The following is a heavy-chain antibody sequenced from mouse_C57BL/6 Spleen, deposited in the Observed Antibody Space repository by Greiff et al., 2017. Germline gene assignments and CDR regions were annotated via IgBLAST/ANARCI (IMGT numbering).Heavy chain of an antibody. Sequence: QVQLKQPGAELVKPGASVKLSCKASGYTFTSYWMHWVKQRPGQGLEWIGMIHPNSGSTNYNEKFKSKATLTVDKSSSTAYMQLSSLTSEDSAVYYCARDYYGSRAMDYWGQGTSVTVSS. CDR3: ARDYYGSRAMDY. V-gene: IGHV1-64*01. CDR2: IHPNSGST. CDR1: GYTFTSYW. J-gene: IGHJ4*01. D-gene: IGHD1-1*01.